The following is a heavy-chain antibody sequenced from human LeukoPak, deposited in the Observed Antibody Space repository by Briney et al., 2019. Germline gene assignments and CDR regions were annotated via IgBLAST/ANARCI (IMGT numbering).Heavy chain of an antibody. Sequence: GGALRLSCAASGFTVSTNYMNWVRQAPGKGLEWVSVIYSGGTTNYADSVKGRFTISRDNSKNMLFLQMNGLRAEDTAVYYCARGGIAARGIFDYWGQGTLVTVS. CDR1: GFTVSTNY. CDR3: ARGGIAARGIFDY. J-gene: IGHJ4*02. CDR2: IYSGGTT. D-gene: IGHD6-6*01. V-gene: IGHV3-66*01.